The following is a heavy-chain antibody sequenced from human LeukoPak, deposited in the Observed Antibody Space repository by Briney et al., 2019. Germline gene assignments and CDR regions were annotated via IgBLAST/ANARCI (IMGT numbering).Heavy chain of an antibody. V-gene: IGHV3-53*01. D-gene: IGHD6-13*01. CDR3: GRTTAGSGNWFDP. CDR1: GFTVSSNY. J-gene: IGHJ5*02. Sequence: GGSLRLSCAASGFTVSSNYISWVRQAPGKGLEWVSIIYSGGSTYYADSVKGRFTISRDNSKNTVYLQMNSLRAEDTAVYYCGRTTAGSGNWFDPWGQGTLVNVSP. CDR2: IYSGGST.